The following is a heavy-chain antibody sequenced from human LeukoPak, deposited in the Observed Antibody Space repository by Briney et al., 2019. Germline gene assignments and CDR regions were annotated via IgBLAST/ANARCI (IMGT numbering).Heavy chain of an antibody. V-gene: IGHV1-8*03. CDR2: MNPNSGNT. CDR3: ARRNSYGSGRHFDF. CDR1: RYTFTSYD. J-gene: IGHJ4*02. D-gene: IGHD3-10*01. Sequence: ASVKVSCKASRYTFTSYDINWVRQATGQGLEWMGWMNPNSGNTGYAQKFQGRVTITRNTSISTAYMELSSLRSEDTAVYYCARRNSYGSGRHFDFWGQGTLVTVSS.